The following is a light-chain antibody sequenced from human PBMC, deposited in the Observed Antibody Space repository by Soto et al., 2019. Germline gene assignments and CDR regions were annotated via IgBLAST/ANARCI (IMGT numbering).Light chain of an antibody. CDR3: QEYKSYYT. Sequence: DIQMTQSPSTLSASVGAGVTISCRASQNITHWLAWYQHKPGQAPKLLIFDASSLETGVPSRFSGSGSGTEFTLAISSLQPDDFATYYCQEYKSYYTFGQGTKL. J-gene: IGKJ2*01. V-gene: IGKV1-5*01. CDR2: DAS. CDR1: QNITHW.